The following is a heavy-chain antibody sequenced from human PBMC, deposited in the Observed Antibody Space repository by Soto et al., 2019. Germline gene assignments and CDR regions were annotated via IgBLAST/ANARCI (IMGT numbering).Heavy chain of an antibody. J-gene: IGHJ6*02. D-gene: IGHD3-9*01. Sequence: SETLSLTCTVSGGSISSGGYYWSWIRQHPGKGLEWIGYIYYSGSTYYNPSLKSRVTISVDTSKNQFSLKLSSVTAADTAVYYCARAPGYDILTGYSYYYYGMDVWGQGTTVTVSS. CDR3: ARAPGYDILTGYSYYYYGMDV. CDR1: GGSISSGGYY. CDR2: IYYSGST. V-gene: IGHV4-61*08.